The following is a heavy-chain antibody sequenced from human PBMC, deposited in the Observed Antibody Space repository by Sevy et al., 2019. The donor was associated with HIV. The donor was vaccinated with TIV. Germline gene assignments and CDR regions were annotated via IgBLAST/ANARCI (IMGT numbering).Heavy chain of an antibody. CDR3: ATYHSSSGGWFDP. J-gene: IGHJ5*02. CDR1: GYTLTELS. Sequence: ASVKVSCKVSGYTLTELSMHWVRQAPGKGLEWMGGFDPDDGETIYAQKFQGRVTMTEDTSTDTAYMELSSLRSEDTAVYYCATYHSSSGGWFDPWGQGTLVTVSS. D-gene: IGHD6-6*01. V-gene: IGHV1-24*01. CDR2: FDPDDGET.